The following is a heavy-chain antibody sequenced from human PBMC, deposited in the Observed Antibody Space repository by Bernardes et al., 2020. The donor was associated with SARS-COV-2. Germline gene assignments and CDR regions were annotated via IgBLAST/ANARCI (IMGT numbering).Heavy chain of an antibody. CDR3: ARTRTYYDCWSGYYTGIDYYYYMDG. D-gene: IGHD3-3*01. CDR2: ISSSSSYT. Sequence: GGSLRLSCAASGFTFSDYYMSWLRQAPGKGLEWVSYISSSSSYTNYADSVKGRFTISRDNAKNSLYLQMNSLRAEDTAVYYCARTRTYYDCWSGYYTGIDYYYYMDGWGKGTTVTVSS. J-gene: IGHJ6*03. V-gene: IGHV3-11*03. CDR1: GFTFSDYY.